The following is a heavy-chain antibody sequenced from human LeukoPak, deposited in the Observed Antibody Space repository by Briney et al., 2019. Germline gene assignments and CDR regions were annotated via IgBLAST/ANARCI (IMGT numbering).Heavy chain of an antibody. Sequence: GGSLRLSCAASGFTFSSYAMSWVRQAPGKGLEWVSVIGSSGGSTYYADSVKGRFTISRDNSKNTLYLQMNSLRAEDTAVYYCAKLPANWQAYYFDYWGQGTLVTVSS. J-gene: IGHJ4*02. D-gene: IGHD7-27*01. CDR3: AKLPANWQAYYFDY. V-gene: IGHV3-23*01. CDR1: GFTFSSYA. CDR2: IGSSGGST.